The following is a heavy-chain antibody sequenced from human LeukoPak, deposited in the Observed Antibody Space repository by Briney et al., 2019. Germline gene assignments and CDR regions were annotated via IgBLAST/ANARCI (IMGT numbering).Heavy chain of an antibody. Sequence: LPGGSLRLSCAASGSTFSRHGMNWVRQAPGQGLEWVSSISESGSNTDYADSVRGRFTIYRDNSKNTLSLQMTSLRAEGTALYYCARDRAGGAGDAFDIWGQGTTVTVSS. V-gene: IGHV3-23*01. CDR2: ISESGSNT. J-gene: IGHJ3*02. CDR3: ARDRAGGAGDAFDI. D-gene: IGHD1-14*01. CDR1: GSTFSRHG.